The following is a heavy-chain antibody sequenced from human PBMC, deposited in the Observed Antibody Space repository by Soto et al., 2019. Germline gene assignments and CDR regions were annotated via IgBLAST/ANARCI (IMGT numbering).Heavy chain of an antibody. Sequence: QVQPVQSGGEVKKPGASVKVSCKASGYTFTSYGISWVRQAPGQGLEWMGRISAYNGNTNYAQKHQGRVTMTTDTSSGTAYMELRSLSSDDTAVYYCARVVGALGHWFDPWGQGTLVTVSS. D-gene: IGHD2-15*01. CDR1: GYTFTSYG. CDR3: ARVVGALGHWFDP. V-gene: IGHV1-18*01. J-gene: IGHJ5*02. CDR2: ISAYNGNT.